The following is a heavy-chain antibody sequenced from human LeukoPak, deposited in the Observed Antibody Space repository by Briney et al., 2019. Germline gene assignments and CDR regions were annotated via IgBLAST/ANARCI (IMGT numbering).Heavy chain of an antibody. D-gene: IGHD6-19*01. CDR2: IRSEAYGGTA. CDR1: GFTFGDYV. V-gene: IGHV3-49*04. J-gene: IGHJ4*02. CDR3: TKKGLPGYSSGWYYFDY. Sequence: QPGRSLRLSCAASGFTFGDYVMSWVRQAPGKGLERVGFIRSEAYGGTAEYAASMKGRFSISRDDSKNIAYLQMHSLQTEDTAVYYCTKKGLPGYSSGWYYFDYWGQGTLVTVSS.